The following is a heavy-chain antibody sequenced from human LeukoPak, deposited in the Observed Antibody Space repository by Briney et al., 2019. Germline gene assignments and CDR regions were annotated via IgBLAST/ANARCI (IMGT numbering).Heavy chain of an antibody. D-gene: IGHD6-19*01. CDR1: GFTVSSNS. J-gene: IGHJ4*02. Sequence: GGSLRLSCTVSGFTVSSNSMSWVRQAPGKGLEWVSSISSSSSYIYYADSVKGRFTISRDNAKNSLYLQMNSLRAEDTAVYYCARGIAVASNYFDYWGQGTLVTVSS. CDR3: ARGIAVASNYFDY. V-gene: IGHV3-21*01. CDR2: ISSSSSYI.